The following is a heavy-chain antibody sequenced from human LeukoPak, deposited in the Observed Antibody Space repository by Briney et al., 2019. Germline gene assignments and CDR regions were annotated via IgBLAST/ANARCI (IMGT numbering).Heavy chain of an antibody. CDR2: IYYSRST. J-gene: IGHJ5*02. Sequence: SETLSLTCTVSGGSISSYYWSWIRQPPGKGLEWIGYIYYSRSTNYNPSLKSRVTISVDTSKNQFSLKLSSVTAADTAIYYCARKYGSGSYYNPAPFDPWGQGTLVTVSS. CDR1: GGSISSYY. D-gene: IGHD3-10*01. CDR3: ARKYGSGSYYNPAPFDP. V-gene: IGHV4-59*01.